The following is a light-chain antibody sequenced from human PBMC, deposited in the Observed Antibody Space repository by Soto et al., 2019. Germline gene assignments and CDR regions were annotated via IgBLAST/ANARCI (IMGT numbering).Light chain of an antibody. J-gene: IGKJ2*01. Sequence: DIVLTQSPATLSVSPGETVTLSCRASESLFGILAWYQQKPGQAPRLLIYGVSTRATGLPARFSGGWSATDSAITISLLHSEYSAYYFCQYYNGSPFASGLGTKLEI. CDR3: QYYNGSPFA. CDR2: GVS. CDR1: ESLFGI. V-gene: IGKV3-15*01.